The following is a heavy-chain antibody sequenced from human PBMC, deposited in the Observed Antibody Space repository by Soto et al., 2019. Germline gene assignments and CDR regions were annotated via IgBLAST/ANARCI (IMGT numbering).Heavy chain of an antibody. CDR2: IKPDGSEK. D-gene: IGHD3-22*01. CDR1: GFTFCCHW. V-gene: IGHV3-7*04. Sequence: PGGAPGLSFAAPGFTFCCHWMSWGPQAPGKGPGGVANIKPDGSEKWYVDSVKGRFTISRDNAKNSLYLQMNSLRAEDTAVYYCARGDYYDSNGPFSDAFEIWGQGTMVTVSS. J-gene: IGHJ3*02. CDR3: ARGDYYDSNGPFSDAFEI.